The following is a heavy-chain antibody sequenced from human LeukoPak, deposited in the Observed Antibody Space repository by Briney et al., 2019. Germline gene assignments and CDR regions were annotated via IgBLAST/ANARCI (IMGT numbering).Heavy chain of an antibody. CDR2: VYYTGTT. J-gene: IGHJ4*02. Sequence: PSETLSLTCTVSGASIRISNYYWGWIRQPPGKGLEWIASVYYTGTTYYNPSLKSRVTIFVETSNNQVSLRLSSVTAADTAVYYCARHSNYASGSTAKGLFDYWGQGTLVSVSS. CDR1: GASIRISNYY. D-gene: IGHD3-10*01. CDR3: ARHSNYASGSTAKGLFDY. V-gene: IGHV4-39*01.